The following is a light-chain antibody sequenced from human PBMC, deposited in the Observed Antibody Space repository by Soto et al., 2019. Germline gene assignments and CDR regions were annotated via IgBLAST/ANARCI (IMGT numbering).Light chain of an antibody. CDR1: SSDVGSYDF. J-gene: IGLJ1*01. CDR3: SSYAGIRTYV. Sequence: QSALTQPASVSGSPGQSITISCTGTSSDVGSYDFVSWYQQHPGKAPKLLIYEGSKRPSGVSDRFSGSKSGNTASLTISGLQAEDEADYHCSSYAGIRTYVFGSGTQLTVL. V-gene: IGLV2-23*01. CDR2: EGS.